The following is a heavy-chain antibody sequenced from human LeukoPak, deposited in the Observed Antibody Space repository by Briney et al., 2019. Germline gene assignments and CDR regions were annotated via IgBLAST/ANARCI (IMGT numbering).Heavy chain of an antibody. Sequence: SETLSLTCTVSGGSVSAFYWSWIRQPPGKGLQWIGYVSYTGSTNHTGSTNYNPSLKSRVNISVDTSNNQFSLKLSSLTAADTAVYYCAREGGSYYHWFDPWGQGTLVTVSS. CDR2: VSYTGSTNHTGST. V-gene: IGHV4-59*02. D-gene: IGHD1-26*01. CDR3: AREGGSYYHWFDP. J-gene: IGHJ5*02. CDR1: GGSVSAFY.